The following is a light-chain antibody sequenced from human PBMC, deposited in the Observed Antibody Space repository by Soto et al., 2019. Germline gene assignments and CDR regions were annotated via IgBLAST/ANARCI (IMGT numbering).Light chain of an antibody. CDR3: QHYNSYSEA. V-gene: IGKV1-5*03. J-gene: IGKJ1*01. Sequence: DIQMTQSPSTLSVSVVDRVTITCRASQTISSWLAWYQQKPGKAPKLMIYKASTLKSGVPSRLSGSGSGTEFTITISSLQPDDFATYYCQHYNSYSEAFGQATKVDIQ. CDR1: QTISSW. CDR2: KAS.